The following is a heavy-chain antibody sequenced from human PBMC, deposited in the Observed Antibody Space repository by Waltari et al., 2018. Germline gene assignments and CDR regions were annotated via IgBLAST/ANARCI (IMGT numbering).Heavy chain of an antibody. D-gene: IGHD6-19*01. V-gene: IGHV3-48*03. CDR3: ARDSSSGWYPIGY. CDR1: GFTLSDYE. Sequence: EVQLVESGGGWVQPGGSLRLSCATFGFTLSDYEMSWVRQAPGKGLEWVSYMDSRGTGKYYADSVKGRFTISRDNAEKSLYLQMNSLRAEDTAVYYCARDSSSGWYPIGYWGQGTLVTVSS. CDR2: MDSRGTGK. J-gene: IGHJ4*02.